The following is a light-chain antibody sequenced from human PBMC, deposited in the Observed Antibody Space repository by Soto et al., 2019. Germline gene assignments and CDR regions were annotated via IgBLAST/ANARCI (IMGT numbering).Light chain of an antibody. CDR2: AAS. J-gene: IGKJ1*01. CDR3: QQSYSAPVT. CDR1: QSIGRY. Sequence: DIQMTQSPSSLSASVRDRVTITCRASQSIGRYLNWYQQKPGKAPKLLIHAASSLQSGVPRRFSGSGSGTDFTLTISSLQPEDFATYYCQQSYSAPVTFGQGTKV. V-gene: IGKV1-39*01.